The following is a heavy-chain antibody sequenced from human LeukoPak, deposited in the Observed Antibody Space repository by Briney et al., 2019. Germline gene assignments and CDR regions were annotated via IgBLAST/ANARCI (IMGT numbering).Heavy chain of an antibody. V-gene: IGHV4-34*01. D-gene: IGHD7-27*01. Sequence: SETLSLTCTVYGGSFSGYYWSWIRQPPGKGLEWIGEINHSGSTNYNPSLKSRVTISVDTSKNQFSLKLSSVTAADTAVYYCARGRANWGHNWFDPWGQGTLATVSS. J-gene: IGHJ5*02. CDR3: ARGRANWGHNWFDP. CDR1: GGSFSGYY. CDR2: INHSGST.